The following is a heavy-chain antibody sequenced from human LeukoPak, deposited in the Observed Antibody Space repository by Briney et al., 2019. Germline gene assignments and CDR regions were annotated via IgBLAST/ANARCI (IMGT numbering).Heavy chain of an antibody. CDR3: ASQRPYYYDSSGYYSTTNLDY. D-gene: IGHD3-22*01. Sequence: SVKVSCKASGGTFSSYAISWVRQAPGQGLEWMGRITPILGIANYAQKFQGRVTITADKSTSTAYMELSSLRSEDTAVYYCASQRPYYYDSSGYYSTTNLDYWGQGTLVTVSS. CDR2: ITPILGIA. CDR1: GGTFSSYA. J-gene: IGHJ4*02. V-gene: IGHV1-69*04.